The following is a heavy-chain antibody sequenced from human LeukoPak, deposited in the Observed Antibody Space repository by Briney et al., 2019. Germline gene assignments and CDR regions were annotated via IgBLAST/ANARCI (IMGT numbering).Heavy chain of an antibody. CDR3: ACPFYGSESSYFDY. Sequence: PSETLSLTCAVYGGSFSGYYWSWIRQPPGKGLEWIGSIYYSGSTYYNPSLKSRVTISVDTSKNQFSLKLSSVTAADTAVYYCACPFYGSESSYFDYWGQGTLVTVSS. CDR2: IYYSGST. J-gene: IGHJ4*02. CDR1: GGSFSGYY. V-gene: IGHV4-34*01. D-gene: IGHD3-10*01.